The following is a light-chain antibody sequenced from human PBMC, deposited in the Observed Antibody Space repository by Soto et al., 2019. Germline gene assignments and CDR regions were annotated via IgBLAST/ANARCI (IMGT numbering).Light chain of an antibody. CDR2: WAS. V-gene: IGKV4-1*01. Sequence: IVMNQSPDSLAVSLGERATINCKSRQNVLSSSNSKNYIAWYQQKPAQPPKVLIYWASTREFGVHDRFRGSGSGTDFTLSISSLQAEDVAVYFCQQYYNDPCTLGQGTELGIK. CDR1: QNVLSSSNSKNY. CDR3: QQYYNDPCT. J-gene: IGKJ2*02.